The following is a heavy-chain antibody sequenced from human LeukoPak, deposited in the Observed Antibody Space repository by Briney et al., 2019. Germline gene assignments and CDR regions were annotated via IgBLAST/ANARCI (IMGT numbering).Heavy chain of an antibody. J-gene: IGHJ4*02. CDR1: GGSISSSSYY. V-gene: IGHV4-39*01. CDR3: ARRTAPRGLGGSFFDY. D-gene: IGHD2-15*01. Sequence: SETLSLTCAVSGGSISSSSYYWGWIRQPPGKGLEWIGSIYYSGSTYYNPSLKSRVTISVDTSKNQFSLKLSSVTAADTAVYYCARRTAPRGLGGSFFDYWGQGTLVTVSS. CDR2: IYYSGST.